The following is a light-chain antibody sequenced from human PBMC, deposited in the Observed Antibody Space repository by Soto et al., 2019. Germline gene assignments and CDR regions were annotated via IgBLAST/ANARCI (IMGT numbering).Light chain of an antibody. CDR2: GAS. CDR3: QQYLARPSLT. V-gene: IGKV3-15*01. CDR1: ETVATN. Sequence: TLSETPGERATLSCRASETVATNLAWYQQKPGQAHRLLISGASTRAAGISDRFRGSGSGTEFTLTISSLRSEDPAMSYCQQYLARPSLTFAQATKV. J-gene: IGKJ1*01.